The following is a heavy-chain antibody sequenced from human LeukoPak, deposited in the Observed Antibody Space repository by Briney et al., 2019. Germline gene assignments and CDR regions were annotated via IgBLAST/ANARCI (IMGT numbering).Heavy chain of an antibody. CDR3: ARNGAAMVKWTILYYYMDV. CDR2: INPKSGGT. J-gene: IGHJ6*03. Sequence: ASVTVSCKASGYTFTSYGISWVRQAPGQGLEWMGWINPKSGGTNYAQKFQGRVTMTRDTSISTVYMELSSLRSDDTAVYYCARNGAAMVKWTILYYYMDVWGKGTTVTISS. D-gene: IGHD5-18*01. CDR1: GYTFTSYG. V-gene: IGHV1-2*02.